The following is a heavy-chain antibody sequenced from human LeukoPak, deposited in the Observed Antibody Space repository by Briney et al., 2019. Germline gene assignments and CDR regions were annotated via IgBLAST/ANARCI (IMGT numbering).Heavy chain of an antibody. CDR3: ARELISPRAAFDT. CDR2: INHSGST. D-gene: IGHD3-10*01. V-gene: IGHV4-34*01. CDR1: GGSFSGYY. J-gene: IGHJ3*02. Sequence: PSETLSLTCAVYGGSFSGYYWSWIRQPPGKGLEWIGEINHSGSTNYNPSLKSRVTISVDTSKNQFSLKLSSVTAAGTAVYYCARELISPRAAFDTWGQGTVVTVSS.